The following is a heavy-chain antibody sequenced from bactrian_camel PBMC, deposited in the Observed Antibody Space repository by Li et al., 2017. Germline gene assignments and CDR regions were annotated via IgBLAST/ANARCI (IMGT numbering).Heavy chain of an antibody. D-gene: IGHD3*01. CDR3: AADCELRYDYFDFNVGS. CDR1: GFTASRYC. Sequence: HVQLVESGGGSVQAGGSLRLSCVVSGFTASRYCMGWFRQAPGKEREGVAAIDYDGDTTYRTAVKGRFTISQLNATVYLQMNDLKPEDTAMYYCAADCELRYDYFDFNVGSWGQGTQVTVS. J-gene: IGHJ4*01. CDR2: IDYDGDT. V-gene: IGHV3S53*01.